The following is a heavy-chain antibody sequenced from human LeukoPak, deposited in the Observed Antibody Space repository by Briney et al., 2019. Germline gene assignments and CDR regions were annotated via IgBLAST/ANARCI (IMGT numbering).Heavy chain of an antibody. V-gene: IGHV4-61*01. CDR3: AREAMYSYGNNFDY. CDR2: IYYSGTT. CDR1: GGSVCTGSYY. D-gene: IGHD5-18*01. Sequence: PSETLSLTCTVSGGSVCTGSYYWSWIRQPPGRGLGWIGDIYYSGTTNYNPSLKSRVTISVDTSKNQFSLKLSSVTAADTAVYHCAREAMYSYGNNFDYWGQGTLVTVTS. J-gene: IGHJ4*02.